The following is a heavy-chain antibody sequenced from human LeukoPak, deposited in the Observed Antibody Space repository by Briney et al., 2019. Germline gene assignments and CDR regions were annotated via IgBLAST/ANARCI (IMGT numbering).Heavy chain of an antibody. Sequence: GGSLRLSCAASGFTVSSNYMSWVRQAPGKGLEWVSVIYSGGSTYYADSVKGRFTISRDNSKNTLYLQMNSLRAEDTAVYYCARELWFGESPANYYYYGMDVWGQGTTVTISS. CDR1: GFTVSSNY. J-gene: IGHJ6*02. CDR2: IYSGGST. V-gene: IGHV3-53*01. CDR3: ARELWFGESPANYYYYGMDV. D-gene: IGHD3-10*01.